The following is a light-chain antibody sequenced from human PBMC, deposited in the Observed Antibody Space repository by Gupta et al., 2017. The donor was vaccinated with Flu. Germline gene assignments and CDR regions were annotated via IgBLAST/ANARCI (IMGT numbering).Light chain of an antibody. V-gene: IGLV2-14*03. Sequence: QSALPPPASVSASPGQSITLSFTGTSSDIGAYDYVSWYQQHPGKAPKLVTYEVKNRPAGVSHRFAGSKSGNTASLSISGRKAEDEADYYCSSFTTSSNWVFGGGTKLTVL. CDR2: EVK. J-gene: IGLJ3*02. CDR3: SSFTTSSNWV. CDR1: SSDIGAYDY.